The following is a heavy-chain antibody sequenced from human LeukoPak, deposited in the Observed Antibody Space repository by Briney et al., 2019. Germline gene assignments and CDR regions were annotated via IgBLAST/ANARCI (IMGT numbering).Heavy chain of an antibody. V-gene: IGHV1-2*06. CDR3: ARSPAILYQLLFNH. CDR2: INPNSGGT. J-gene: IGHJ5*02. CDR1: GYTFTGYY. D-gene: IGHD2-2*01. Sequence: ASVKVSCKASGYTFTGYYMHWVRQAPGQGREWMGRINPNSGGTNYAQKFQGRVTMTRDTSISTAYMELSRLRSDDTAVYYCARSPAILYQLLFNHGGQASLVTVSS.